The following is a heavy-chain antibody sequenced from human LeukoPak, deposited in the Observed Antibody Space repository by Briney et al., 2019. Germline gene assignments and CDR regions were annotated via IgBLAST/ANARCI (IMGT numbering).Heavy chain of an antibody. J-gene: IGHJ6*03. CDR3: ARDFRDIVVVPAAPPRYYYYYYMDV. Sequence: PSETLSLTCTVSGGSISSGDYYWSWIRQPPGKGLEWIGYIYYSGSTYYNPSLKSRVTISVDTSKNQFSLKLSSVTAADTAVYHCARDFRDIVVVPAAPPRYYYYYYMDVWGKGTTVTVSS. CDR1: GGSISSGDYY. D-gene: IGHD2-2*01. V-gene: IGHV4-30-4*08. CDR2: IYYSGST.